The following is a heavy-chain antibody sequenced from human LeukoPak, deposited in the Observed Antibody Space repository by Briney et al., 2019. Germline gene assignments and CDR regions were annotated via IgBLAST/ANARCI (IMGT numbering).Heavy chain of an antibody. CDR1: GGSISSYY. Sequence: SETLSLTCTVSGGSISSYYWSWIRQPPGKGLEWIGYIYYSGSTNYNPSLKSRVTISVDTSKNQFSLKLSSVTAADTAVYYCARSRDYVWGSYRYGQYYFDYWGQGTLVTVSS. D-gene: IGHD3-16*02. J-gene: IGHJ4*02. CDR2: IYYSGST. V-gene: IGHV4-59*01. CDR3: ARSRDYVWGSYRYGQYYFDY.